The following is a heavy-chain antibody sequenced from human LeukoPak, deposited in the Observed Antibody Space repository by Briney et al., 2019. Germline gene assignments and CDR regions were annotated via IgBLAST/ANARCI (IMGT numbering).Heavy chain of an antibody. CDR2: INHSGST. CDR3: ARGIAPDYYYGMDV. V-gene: IGHV4-34*01. Sequence: ASETLSLTCAVYGGSFSGYYWSWIRQPPGKGLEWIGEINHSGSTNYNPSLKSRVTISVDTSKNQFSLKLSSVTAADTAVYYCARGIAPDYYYGMDVWGQGTTVTVSS. CDR1: GGSFSGYY. J-gene: IGHJ6*02.